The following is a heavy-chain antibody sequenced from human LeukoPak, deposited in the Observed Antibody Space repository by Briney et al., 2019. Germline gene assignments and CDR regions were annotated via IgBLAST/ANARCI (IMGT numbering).Heavy chain of an antibody. D-gene: IGHD5-18*01. CDR1: GFTFKRFW. V-gene: IGHV3-7*04. CDR2: IQQDGSDI. CDR3: ARDQDTLWFDP. Sequence: GGSLSLSCAASGFTFKRFWMAWVRQAPRKGLEWVARIQQDGSDIYYVDSVRRRFIIARDNAKNSPYLQMNSLGAEDTAVYYCARDQDTLWFDPWGQGTLVTVSS. J-gene: IGHJ5*02.